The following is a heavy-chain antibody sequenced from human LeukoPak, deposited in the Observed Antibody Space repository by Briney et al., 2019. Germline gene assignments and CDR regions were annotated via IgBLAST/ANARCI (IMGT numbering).Heavy chain of an antibody. J-gene: IGHJ4*02. CDR3: ARDFNSVDY. CDR2: ISGSGGST. CDR1: GFTFSSYA. Sequence: PGGSLRLSCAASGFTFSSYAMSWVRQAPGKGLEWVSTISGSGGSTYYADSVKGRFTISRGISKNTLYLQMNSLRAEDTAVYYCARDFNSVDYWGQGTLVTVSS. V-gene: IGHV3-23*01. D-gene: IGHD4-23*01.